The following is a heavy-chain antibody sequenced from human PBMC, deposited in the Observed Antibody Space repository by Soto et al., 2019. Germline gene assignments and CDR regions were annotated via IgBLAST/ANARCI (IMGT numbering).Heavy chain of an antibody. V-gene: IGHV4-59*01. CDR2: IYYSGST. D-gene: IGHD6-19*01. J-gene: IGHJ6*02. Sequence: KLSETLSLTCTVSGGSISSYYWSWIRQPPGKGLEWIGYIYYSGSTNYNPSLKSRVTISVDTSKNQFSLKLSSVTAADTAVYYCARGDVYSSGGYAYYYYSGMDVWGQGNTVTV. CDR3: ARGDVYSSGGYAYYYYSGMDV. CDR1: GGSISSYY.